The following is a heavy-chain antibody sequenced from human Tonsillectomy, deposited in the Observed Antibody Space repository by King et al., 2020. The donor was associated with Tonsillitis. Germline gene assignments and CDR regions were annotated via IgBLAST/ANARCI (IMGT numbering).Heavy chain of an antibody. CDR3: AREYYGSGNYYNVHDAFDI. V-gene: IGHV4-38-2*02. D-gene: IGHD3-10*01. J-gene: IGHJ3*02. CDR1: GYSINSGFF. CDR2: IYHSGST. Sequence: QLQLQESGPGLVKPSETLSLTCAVSGYSINSGFFWGWIRQPPGKGLEWIGSIYHSGSTYYNPSLKSRVTISVDTSKNQLSLRLNSVTAADTAVYYCAREYYGSGNYYNVHDAFDIWGQGTMVTVSS.